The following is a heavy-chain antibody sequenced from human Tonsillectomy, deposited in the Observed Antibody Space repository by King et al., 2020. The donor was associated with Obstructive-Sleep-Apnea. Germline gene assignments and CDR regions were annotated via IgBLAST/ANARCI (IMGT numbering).Heavy chain of an antibody. Sequence: VQLVESGGGVVQPGRSLRLSCAASGFTFSSYAMHWVRQAPGKGLEWVAVISYGGSDKYYADSVKGRFTISRDNSKNTLFLQMDSLRAEDTAVYYCVRATQEFAELGDAFDIWGQGTMVTVSS. D-gene: IGHD3-10*01. V-gene: IGHV3-30*04. CDR1: GFTFSSYA. CDR3: VRATQEFAELGDAFDI. J-gene: IGHJ3*02. CDR2: ISYGGSDK.